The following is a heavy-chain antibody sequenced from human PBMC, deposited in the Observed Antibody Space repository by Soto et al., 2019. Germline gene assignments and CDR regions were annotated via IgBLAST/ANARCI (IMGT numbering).Heavy chain of an antibody. CDR3: AKDPIWNYRYFDP. Sequence: EVQLLESVGGLVHPGGSLRLSCAASVFTFSSDAMIWVRQSPGKGLEWVAAIGGSGSNTYYADSVKGRFTISRDKSKNTQYLQMNRLRAEDTAVYHCAKDPIWNYRYFDPWGSGTLVTVSS. CDR2: IGGSGSNT. V-gene: IGHV3-23*01. J-gene: IGHJ2*01. CDR1: VFTFSSDA. D-gene: IGHD1-1*01.